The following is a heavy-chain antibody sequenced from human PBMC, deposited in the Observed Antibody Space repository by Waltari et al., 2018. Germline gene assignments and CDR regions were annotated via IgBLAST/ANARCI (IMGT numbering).Heavy chain of an antibody. CDR3: AKDLAAAGTGWYFDL. J-gene: IGHJ2*01. D-gene: IGHD6-13*01. V-gene: IGHV4-59*01. Sequence: QVQLQESGPGLVKPSETLSLTCTVSGGSISSYYWSWIRQPPGKGLEWIGYIYYSGSTNYNPSLNSRVTISVDTSKNQFSLKLSSVTAADTALYYCAKDLAAAGTGWYFDLWGRGTLVTVSS. CDR1: GGSISSYY. CDR2: IYYSGST.